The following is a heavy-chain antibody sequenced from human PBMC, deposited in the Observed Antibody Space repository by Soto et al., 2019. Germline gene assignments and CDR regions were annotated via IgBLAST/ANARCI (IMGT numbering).Heavy chain of an antibody. Sequence: SLTCTVSGGSISSGDYYWSWIRQPPGKGLEWIGYIYYSGSTYYNPSLKSRVTISVDTSKNQFSLKLSSVTAADTAVYYCARVAWGYYYDSSGYAISAFDIWGQGTMVTVSS. V-gene: IGHV4-30-4*01. J-gene: IGHJ3*02. CDR3: ARVAWGYYYDSSGYAISAFDI. D-gene: IGHD3-22*01. CDR2: IYYSGST. CDR1: GGSISSGDYY.